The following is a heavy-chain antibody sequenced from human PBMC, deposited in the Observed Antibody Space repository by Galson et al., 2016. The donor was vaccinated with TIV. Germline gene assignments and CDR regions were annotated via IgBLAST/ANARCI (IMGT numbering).Heavy chain of an antibody. CDR3: AKSGRSGDYSWDALDV. D-gene: IGHD1-26*01. Sequence: SLRLSCAASGFAFNFYVMTWVRQGPGKGLEWVSTISLSGGHTYYADSVKGRFTISRDNSKNTMYLQMNSLRAEDTAEYYCAKSGRSGDYSWDALDVWGQGTTVTVSS. CDR1: GFAFNFYV. CDR2: ISLSGGHT. V-gene: IGHV3-23*01. J-gene: IGHJ3*01.